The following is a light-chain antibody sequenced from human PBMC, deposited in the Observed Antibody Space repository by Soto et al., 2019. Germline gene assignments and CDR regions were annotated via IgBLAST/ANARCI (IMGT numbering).Light chain of an antibody. CDR2: GAS. V-gene: IGKV3-15*01. CDR3: QQYNNWPPWT. J-gene: IGKJ1*01. CDR1: QILSNN. Sequence: EIVMTQSPATLSVYPGERAILSCRASQILSNNLAWYQQKPGQAPRLLIYGASTRATGIPARFSGSGSGTEFTLTISSLQSEDFAVYYCQQYNNWPPWTFGQGTKVEIK.